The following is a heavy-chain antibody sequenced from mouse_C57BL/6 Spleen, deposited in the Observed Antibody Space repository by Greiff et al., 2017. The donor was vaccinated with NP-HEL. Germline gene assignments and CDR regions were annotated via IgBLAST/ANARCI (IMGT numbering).Heavy chain of an antibody. CDR1: GYAFSSSW. D-gene: IGHD2-4*01. CDR3: ARSGYDYDNYAMDY. CDR2: LYPGDGDT. J-gene: IGHJ4*01. Sequence: QVQLKQSGPELVKPGASVKISCKASGYAFSSSWMNWVKQRPGKGLEWIGRLYPGDGDTNYNGKFKGKATLTADKSSSTAYMQLSSLTSEDSAVYFCARSGYDYDNYAMDYWGQGTSVTVSS. V-gene: IGHV1-82*01.